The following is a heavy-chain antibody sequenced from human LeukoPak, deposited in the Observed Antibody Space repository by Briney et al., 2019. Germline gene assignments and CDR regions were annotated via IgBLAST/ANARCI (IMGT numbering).Heavy chain of an antibody. CDR1: GGTFSSYA. V-gene: IGHV1-18*01. J-gene: IGHJ4*02. D-gene: IGHD1-26*01. CDR3: ARDFPLVVGATTDYFDY. Sequence: GASVKVSCKASGGTFSSYAISWVRQAPGQGLEWMGWISAYNGNTNYAQKLQGRVTMTTDTSTSTAYMELRSLRSDDTAVYYCARDFPLVVGATTDYFDYWGQGTLVTVSS. CDR2: ISAYNGNT.